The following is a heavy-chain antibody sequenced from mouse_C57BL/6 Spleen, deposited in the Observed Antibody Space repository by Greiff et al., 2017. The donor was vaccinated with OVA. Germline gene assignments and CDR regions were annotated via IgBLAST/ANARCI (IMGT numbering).Heavy chain of an antibody. J-gene: IGHJ3*01. CDR2: IDPNSGGT. D-gene: IGHD1-1*01. V-gene: IGHV1-72*01. CDR3: ARNSDYYGSSGFAY. CDR1: GYTFTSYW. Sequence: QVQLKQPGAELVKPGASVKLSCKASGYTFTSYWMHWVKQRPGRGLEWIGRIDPNSGGTKYNEKFKSKATLTVDKPSSTAYMQLSSLTSEDSAVYYCARNSDYYGSSGFAYWGQGTLVTVSA.